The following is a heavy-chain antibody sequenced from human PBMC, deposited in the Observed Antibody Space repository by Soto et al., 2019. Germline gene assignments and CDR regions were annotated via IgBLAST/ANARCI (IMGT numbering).Heavy chain of an antibody. CDR1: GGSISSINW. Sequence: QVQLQESGPGLVKPSGTLSLTCAVSGGSISSINWWSWVRQPPGKGLKWIGENYHRVSTTYNPSLKSPVTISVDKSKNKFPLKLKSVTAADTAIYYCARGGGPDIAYGMDVWGQGTTVIVSS. V-gene: IGHV4-4*02. J-gene: IGHJ6*02. CDR2: NYHRVST. CDR3: ARGGGPDIAYGMDV. D-gene: IGHD5-12*01.